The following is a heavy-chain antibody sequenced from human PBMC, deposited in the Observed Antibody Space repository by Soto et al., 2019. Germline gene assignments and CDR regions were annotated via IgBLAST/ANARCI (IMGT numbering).Heavy chain of an antibody. CDR1: SFTFTNAC. Sequence: GSLRLSCAASSFTFTNACMNWVRQAPGKGLEWVARIKSKTDGGTTDYAAPVRGRFTISRDASKNTLYLQMNSLKTEDTAVYYCTTHPSLYITGLYYFDSWGQGTLVTVSS. J-gene: IGHJ4*02. CDR2: IKSKTDGGTT. D-gene: IGHD6-19*01. V-gene: IGHV3-15*07. CDR3: TTHPSLYITGLYYFDS.